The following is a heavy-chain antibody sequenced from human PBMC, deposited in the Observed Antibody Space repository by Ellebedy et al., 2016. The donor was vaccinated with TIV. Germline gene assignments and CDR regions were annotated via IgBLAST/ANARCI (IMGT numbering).Heavy chain of an antibody. CDR1: GFTFNSYG. J-gene: IGHJ4*02. CDR2: IRYDGSAK. CDR3: ARVVPVAGFDY. V-gene: IGHV3-30*02. D-gene: IGHD2-2*01. Sequence: GESLKISCAASGFTFNSYGMHWVRQAPGKGLEWVAYIRYDGSAKYYPDSVKGRFTVSRDNSKNTLYLQMNSLRPEDTAIYYCARVVPVAGFDYWGQGTLVTVSS.